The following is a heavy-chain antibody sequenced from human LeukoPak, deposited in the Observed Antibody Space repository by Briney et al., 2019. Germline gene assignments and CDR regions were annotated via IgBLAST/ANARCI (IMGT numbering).Heavy chain of an antibody. Sequence: SETLSLTCAVYGGSFSGYYWSWISQPPGKGLEWIGEINHSGSTNYNPSLKSRVTISVDTSKNQFSLKLSSVTAADTAVYYCARGLSHCSGGSCYLTWFDPWGQGTLVTVSS. CDR3: ARGLSHCSGGSCYLTWFDP. CDR1: GGSFSGYY. J-gene: IGHJ5*02. V-gene: IGHV4-34*01. CDR2: INHSGST. D-gene: IGHD2-15*01.